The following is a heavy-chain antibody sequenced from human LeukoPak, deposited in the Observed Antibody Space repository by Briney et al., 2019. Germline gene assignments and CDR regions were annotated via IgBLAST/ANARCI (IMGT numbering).Heavy chain of an antibody. Sequence: ASVKVSCKASGYTFTSYDINWVRQATGQGLEWMGWMNPSSGNTGYAQKFQGRVTMTRNTSISTAYMELSSLRSDDTAVYYCARVGITTFGVVTHNWFDPWGQGTLVTVSS. J-gene: IGHJ5*02. D-gene: IGHD3-3*01. CDR1: GYTFTSYD. CDR2: MNPSSGNT. CDR3: ARVGITTFGVVTHNWFDP. V-gene: IGHV1-8*01.